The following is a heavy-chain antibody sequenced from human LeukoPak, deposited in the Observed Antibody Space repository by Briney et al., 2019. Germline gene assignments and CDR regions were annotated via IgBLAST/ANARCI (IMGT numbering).Heavy chain of an antibody. D-gene: IGHD6-19*01. V-gene: IGHV3-7*01. Sequence: GGSLRLSCAASGFTFSSYWMSWVRQAPGKGLEWVTNIKQDGSEKYYVDSVKGRFTISRDNAKNSLYLQMNSLRAEDTAVYYCARDPLSSWWLVHVYWGQGTLVTVSS. CDR2: IKQDGSEK. J-gene: IGHJ4*02. CDR3: ARDPLSSWWLVHVY. CDR1: GFTFSSYW.